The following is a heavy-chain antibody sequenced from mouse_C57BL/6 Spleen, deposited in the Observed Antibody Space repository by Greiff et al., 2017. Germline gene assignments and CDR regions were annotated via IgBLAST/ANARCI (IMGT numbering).Heavy chain of an antibody. V-gene: IGHV1-76*01. CDR1: GYTFTDYY. J-gene: IGHJ1*03. Sequence: VQLQQSGAELVRPGASVKLSCKASGYTFTDYYINWVKQRPGQGLEWIARIYPGSGNTYYNEKFKGKATLTAEKSSSTAYMQLSSLTSEDSAVYFCARRREYFDVWGTGTTVTVSS. CDR3: ARRREYFDV. CDR2: IYPGSGNT.